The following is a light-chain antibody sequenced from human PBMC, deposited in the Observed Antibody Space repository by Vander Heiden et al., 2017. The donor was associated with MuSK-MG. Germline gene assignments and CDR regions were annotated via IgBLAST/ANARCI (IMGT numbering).Light chain of an antibody. J-gene: IGLJ2*01. V-gene: IGLV3-19*01. CDR3: SHRDTRGNHWV. CDR2: WNN. Sequence: SSELTQDPAVFGALGQTVRITCQGDRLRSYYASWYQQKPGQAPVLLSVWNNNRPSGIPDRFAGYSAGNTDSWNINGAQAEYEADDDGSHRDTRGNHWVFGGGTKLTVL. CDR1: RLRSYY.